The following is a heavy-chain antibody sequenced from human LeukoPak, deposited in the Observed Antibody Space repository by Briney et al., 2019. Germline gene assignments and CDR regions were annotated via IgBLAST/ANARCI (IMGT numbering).Heavy chain of an antibody. CDR2: ISGSGAFI. J-gene: IGHJ4*02. V-gene: IGHV3-23*01. CDR3: VKALASGRSNVY. D-gene: IGHD6-19*01. Sequence: GGSLRLTCVDSGFTFSTYAISWVRQAPGKGLEWVSTISGSGAFIYYADSVKGRFTISRDNSKNTLSLQMNSLRAEDTALYYCVKALASGRSNVYLRQGALVTVSS. CDR1: GFTFSTYA.